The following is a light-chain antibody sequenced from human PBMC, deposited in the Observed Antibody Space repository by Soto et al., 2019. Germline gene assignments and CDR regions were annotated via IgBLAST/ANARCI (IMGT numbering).Light chain of an antibody. CDR2: GAS. J-gene: IGKJ1*01. V-gene: IGKV3-15*01. CDR1: QSVSSN. CDR3: QQYNNWPT. Sequence: IVMTQSPATLSVSPGERATLSCRASQSVSSNLAWYQQKPGQAPRLLIYGASTRATGIPARLSGSGSGTAFTLTISSLQSEDFAVYYCQQYNNWPTCGQGTKVDI.